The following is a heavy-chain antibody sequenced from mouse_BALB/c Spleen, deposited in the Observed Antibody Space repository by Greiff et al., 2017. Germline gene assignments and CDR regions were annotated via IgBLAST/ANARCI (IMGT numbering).Heavy chain of an antibody. J-gene: IGHJ4*01. CDR3: ARRGVYYDYDGWVYAMDY. CDR1: GFDFSRYW. CDR2: INPDSSTI. V-gene: IGHV4-1*02. D-gene: IGHD2-4*01. Sequence: VKLLESGGGLVQPGGSLKLSCAASGFDFSRYWMSWVRQAPGKGLEWIGEINPDSSTINYTPSLKDKFIISRDNAKNTLYLQMSKVRSEDTALYYCARRGVYYDYDGWVYAMDYWGQGTSGTVAS.